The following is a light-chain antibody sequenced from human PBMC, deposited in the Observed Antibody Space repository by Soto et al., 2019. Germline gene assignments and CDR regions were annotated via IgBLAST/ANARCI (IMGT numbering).Light chain of an antibody. CDR2: GAS. CDR3: QQYNNWPYT. V-gene: IGKV3-15*01. J-gene: IGKJ2*01. Sequence: EILMTQSPAPLSVSPGERATLSCRASQSVSSNLAWYQQKPGQAPRLLIYGASTRATGIPARFSGSGSGTEFTLTISSLQSEDFAVDDCQQYNNWPYTFGQGTKLEIK. CDR1: QSVSSN.